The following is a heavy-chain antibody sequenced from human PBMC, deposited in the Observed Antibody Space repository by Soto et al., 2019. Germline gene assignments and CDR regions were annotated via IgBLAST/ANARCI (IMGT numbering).Heavy chain of an antibody. CDR1: GYTFTGYY. D-gene: IGHD2-2*02. CDR3: ARAPSVPAAIPLDY. CDR2: INPNSGGT. J-gene: IGHJ4*02. Sequence: ASVKVSCKASGYTFTGYYMHWARQAPGQGLEWMGWINPNSGGTNYAQKFQGWVTMTRDTSISTAYMELSRLRSDDTAVYYCARAPSVPAAIPLDYWGQGTLVTVSS. V-gene: IGHV1-2*04.